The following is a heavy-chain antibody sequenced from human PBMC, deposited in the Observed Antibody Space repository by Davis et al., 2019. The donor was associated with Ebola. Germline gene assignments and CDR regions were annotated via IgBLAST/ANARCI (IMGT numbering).Heavy chain of an antibody. CDR2: ISSSGSTI. D-gene: IGHD4-11*01. Sequence: GESLKISCAASGFTFSSYAMNWVRQAPGKGLEWVSYISSSGSTIYYADSVKGRFTISRDNAKNSLYLQMNSLRAEDTAVYYCARAVSDVTTSWFDPWGQGTLVTVSS. CDR3: ARAVSDVTTSWFDP. V-gene: IGHV3-48*03. J-gene: IGHJ5*02. CDR1: GFTFSSYA.